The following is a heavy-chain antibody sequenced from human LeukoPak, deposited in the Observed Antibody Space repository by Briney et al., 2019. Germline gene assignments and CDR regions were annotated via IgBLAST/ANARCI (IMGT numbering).Heavy chain of an antibody. CDR3: ARDSSGYYSAGFDY. CDR1: GYTFTSYG. CDR2: IIPIFGTA. D-gene: IGHD3-22*01. Sequence: ASVKVSCKASGYTFTSYGISWVRQAPGQGLEWMGGIIPIFGTANYAQKFQGRVTITADESTSTAYMELSSLRSEDTAVYYCARDSSGYYSAGFDYWGQGTLVTVSS. J-gene: IGHJ4*02. V-gene: IGHV1-69*13.